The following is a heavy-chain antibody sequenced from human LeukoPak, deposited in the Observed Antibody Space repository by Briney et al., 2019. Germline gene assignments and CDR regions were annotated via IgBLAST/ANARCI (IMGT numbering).Heavy chain of an antibody. D-gene: IGHD5-18*01. Sequence: ASVKVSCKASGYTFTSYGISWVRQAPGQGLEWLDWVSAYNSHTIYEQKLQGRVTMTTDTSTSTAYMGLRSPRSNDSAVYYCAREEGYSYGSAFYYWGQGTLVTVSS. CDR2: VSAYNSHT. CDR1: GYTFTSYG. V-gene: IGHV1-18*01. J-gene: IGHJ4*02. CDR3: AREEGYSYGSAFYY.